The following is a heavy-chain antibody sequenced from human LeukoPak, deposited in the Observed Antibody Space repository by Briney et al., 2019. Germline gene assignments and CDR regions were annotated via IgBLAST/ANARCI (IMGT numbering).Heavy chain of an antibody. D-gene: IGHD1-26*01. CDR2: INGDGSTT. V-gene: IGHV3-74*03. Sequence: GGSLRLSCAAAGFTFSSYWMPWVRQAPGKGLVWVSRINGDGSTTTYADSGKGRFTISRDNAKNTLYLQMNSLRAEDTAVYYCARDTSPYLVGATDYWGQGTLVTVSS. CDR1: GFTFSSYW. J-gene: IGHJ4*02. CDR3: ARDTSPYLVGATDY.